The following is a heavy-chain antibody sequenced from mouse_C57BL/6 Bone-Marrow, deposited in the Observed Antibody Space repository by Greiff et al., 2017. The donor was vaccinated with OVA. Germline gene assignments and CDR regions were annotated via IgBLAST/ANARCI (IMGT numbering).Heavy chain of an antibody. Sequence: VHLVESGPGLVQPSQSLSITCTVSGFSLTSYGVHWVRQSPGKGLEWLGVIWSGGSTDYNAAFISRLSISKDNSKSQVFFKMNSLQADDTAIYYCASDYGRPSYYAMDYWGQGTSVTVSS. V-gene: IGHV2-2*01. D-gene: IGHD1-1*01. CDR2: IWSGGST. J-gene: IGHJ4*01. CDR3: ASDYGRPSYYAMDY. CDR1: GFSLTSYG.